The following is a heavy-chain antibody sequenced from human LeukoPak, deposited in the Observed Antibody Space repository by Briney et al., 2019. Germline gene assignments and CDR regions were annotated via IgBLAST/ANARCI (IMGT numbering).Heavy chain of an antibody. CDR3: ARLSKGRFFDYIFDY. CDR2: IYYSGST. D-gene: IGHD3-9*01. J-gene: IGHJ4*02. V-gene: IGHV4-39*01. CDR1: GGSVSSSTYY. Sequence: PSQTLSLTCTVSGGSVSSSTYYWVWIRQPPGKGLECIGNIYYSGSTYYNPSLTSRVTMSVDTSSNQFSLKMHSVTAADTAVYYCARLSKGRFFDYIFDYWGQGTLVTVSS.